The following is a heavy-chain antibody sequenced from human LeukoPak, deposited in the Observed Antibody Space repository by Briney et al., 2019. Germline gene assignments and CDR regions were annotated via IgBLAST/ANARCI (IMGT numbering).Heavy chain of an antibody. V-gene: IGHV4-59*01. Sequence: SETLSLTRTVSVGSISIYSWSWIRQRPGKGLECSGCIYFSGNTNYSPSLKSRVTISVDTSKNQFSLKLTSATAADTAVYYCARLRYSGYVKYYFDYWGQGTLVTVSS. CDR2: IYFSGNT. CDR3: ARLRYSGYVKYYFDY. J-gene: IGHJ4*02. D-gene: IGHD5-12*01. CDR1: VGSISIYS.